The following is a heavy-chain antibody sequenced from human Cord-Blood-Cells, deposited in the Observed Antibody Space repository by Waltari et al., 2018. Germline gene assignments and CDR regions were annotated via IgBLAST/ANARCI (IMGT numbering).Heavy chain of an antibody. Sequence: QVQLQQWGAGLLKPSETLSLTCAVYGGSFSGYYWSWIRQPPGKGLEWIGEINHSGSTNYNPSLKSRVTISVDTSKNQFSLKLSSVTAADTAVYYCARVGYCSSTSCYTGRWYFDLWGRGTLVTVSS. CDR1: GGSFSGYY. CDR2: INHSGST. J-gene: IGHJ2*01. D-gene: IGHD2-2*02. CDR3: ARVGYCSSTSCYTGRWYFDL. V-gene: IGHV4-34*01.